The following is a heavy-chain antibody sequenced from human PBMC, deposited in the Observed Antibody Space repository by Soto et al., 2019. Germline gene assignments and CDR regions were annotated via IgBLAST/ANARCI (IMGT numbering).Heavy chain of an antibody. CDR2: IKQDGSEK. Sequence: EVQLGESGGGWVQPGGSLRLSCAASGCTLSRYWMSWVRQAPGKGLEWVANIKQDGSEKYYVDSVKGRFTISRDNAKNSLYLQMNSLRAEDTAVYYCARDRGDYDFWSGYSSALDIWGQGTMVTVSS. J-gene: IGHJ3*02. V-gene: IGHV3-7*05. D-gene: IGHD3-3*01. CDR3: ARDRGDYDFWSGYSSALDI. CDR1: GCTLSRYW.